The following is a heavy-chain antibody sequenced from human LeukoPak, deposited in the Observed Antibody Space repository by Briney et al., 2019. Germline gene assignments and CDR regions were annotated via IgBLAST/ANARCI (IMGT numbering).Heavy chain of an antibody. CDR3: ARGAEYYYDHPFDP. Sequence: GASVKVSCKASGYTFTSYDINWVRQATGQGLEWMGWMNPNSGNTGYAQKFQGRVTMTRNTSISTAYMELSSLRSEDTAVYYCARGAEYYYDHPFDPWGQGTLVTVSS. CDR1: GYTFTSYD. V-gene: IGHV1-8*02. D-gene: IGHD3-22*01. J-gene: IGHJ5*02. CDR2: MNPNSGNT.